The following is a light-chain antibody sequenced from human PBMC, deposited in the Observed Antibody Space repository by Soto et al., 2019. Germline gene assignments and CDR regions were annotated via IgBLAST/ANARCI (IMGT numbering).Light chain of an antibody. J-gene: IGLJ1*01. V-gene: IGLV2-23*03. Sequence: QSALTQPASVSGSPGQSISISCTGTSSDVVTYNLVSWYQQHPGKAPTVLIYEGTKRPSGVSNRFSGFKSGNTASLTISGLQTEDEADYYCYSFAGSTTFSYVFGPGTKVTVL. CDR1: SSDVVTYNL. CDR3: YSFAGSTTFSYV. CDR2: EGT.